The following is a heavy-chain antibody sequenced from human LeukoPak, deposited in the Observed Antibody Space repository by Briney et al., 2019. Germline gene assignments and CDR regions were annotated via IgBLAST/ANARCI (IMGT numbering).Heavy chain of an antibody. CDR2: ISSSNSTI. D-gene: IGHD2-2*01. CDR3: ARDRSPGSTNDY. J-gene: IGHJ4*02. V-gene: IGHV3-48*04. Sequence: PGGSLRLSCAASGFTFSSYSMNWLRQAPGKGREWFSYISSSNSTIYYADSVKGRFTISRDNAKNSLYLQMNSLRAEDTAVYYCARDRSPGSTNDYWGQGTLVTVSS. CDR1: GFTFSSYS.